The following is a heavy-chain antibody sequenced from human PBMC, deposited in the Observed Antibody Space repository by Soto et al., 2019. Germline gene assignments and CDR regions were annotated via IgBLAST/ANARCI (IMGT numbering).Heavy chain of an antibody. CDR3: ASSYSNYALIDYYYYGMDV. CDR1: GYTFTSYA. D-gene: IGHD4-4*01. V-gene: IGHV1-3*01. J-gene: IGHJ6*02. Sequence: GASVKASCKSSGYTFTSYAMHWVRQAPEQRLEWMGWINAGNGNTKYSQKFQGRVTITRDTSASTAYMELSSLRSEDTAVYYCASSYSNYALIDYYYYGMDVWGQGATVTVSS. CDR2: INAGNGNT.